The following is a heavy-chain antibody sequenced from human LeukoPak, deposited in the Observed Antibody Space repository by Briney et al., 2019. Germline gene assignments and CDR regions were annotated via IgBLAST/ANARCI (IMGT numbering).Heavy chain of an antibody. J-gene: IGHJ6*03. CDR3: ARANGSGSYFGYYMDV. D-gene: IGHD3-10*01. Sequence: SETLSLTCTVSGGPISSYYWSWIRQPPGKGLEWIGYIYYSGSTNYNPSLKSRVTISVDTSKNQFSLKLSSVTAADTAVYYCARANGSGSYFGYYMDVWGKGTTVTISS. CDR2: IYYSGST. CDR1: GGPISSYY. V-gene: IGHV4-59*01.